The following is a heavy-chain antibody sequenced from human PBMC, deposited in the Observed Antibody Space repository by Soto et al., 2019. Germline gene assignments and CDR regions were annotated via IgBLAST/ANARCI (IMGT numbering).Heavy chain of an antibody. V-gene: IGHV3-23*05. CDR1: GFTFAHYA. Sequence: LRLSCAASGFTFAHYAMMWARQAPGRGLEWVSTIDGPTTNTHYIDSVKGRFFISRDNAINTVYLQMNGLRAEDTAVYYCVTWPSAHFDYWGRGTLVTVSS. J-gene: IGHJ4*02. CDR3: VTWPSAHFDY. CDR2: IDGPTTNT.